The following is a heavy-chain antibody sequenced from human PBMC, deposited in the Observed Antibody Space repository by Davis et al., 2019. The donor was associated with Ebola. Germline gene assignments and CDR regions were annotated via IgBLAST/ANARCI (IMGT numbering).Heavy chain of an antibody. CDR1: GYTFTGYY. CDR2: FHPSVGST. Sequence: ASVKVSCKASGYTFTGYYMHWVRQAPGQGLEWMGIFHPSVGSTTYAQKFQGRVTMTRDTSTSTVYMELNSLRSEDTAVYYCAREGFGGFDYWGQGTLVTVSS. V-gene: IGHV1-46*01. D-gene: IGHD3-10*01. CDR3: AREGFGGFDY. J-gene: IGHJ4*02.